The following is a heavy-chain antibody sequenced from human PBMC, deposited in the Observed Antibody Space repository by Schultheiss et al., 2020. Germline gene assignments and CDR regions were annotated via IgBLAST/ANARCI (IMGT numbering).Heavy chain of an antibody. CDR3: AKDMAGESYYDFWSGYYTVDYYYGMDV. D-gene: IGHD3-3*01. CDR2: ISWNSGSI. Sequence: GGSLRLSCAASGFTFDDYAMHWARQAPGKGLEWVSGISWNSGSIGYADSVKGRFTISRDNAKNSLYLQMNSLRAEDTALYYCAKDMAGESYYDFWSGYYTVDYYYGMDVWGQGTTVTVSS. J-gene: IGHJ6*02. V-gene: IGHV3-9*01. CDR1: GFTFDDYA.